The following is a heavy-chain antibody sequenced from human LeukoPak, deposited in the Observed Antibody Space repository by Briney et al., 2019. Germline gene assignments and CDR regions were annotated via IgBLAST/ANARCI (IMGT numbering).Heavy chain of an antibody. CDR3: TTTRYYYYMDV. J-gene: IGHJ6*03. CDR1: GFTFDDYG. V-gene: IGHV3-15*01. Sequence: PGGSLRLSCAASGFTFDDYGMSWVRQAPGKGLEWVGRIKSKTDGGTTDYAAPVKGRFTISRDDSKNTLYLQMNSLKTEDAAVYYCTTTRYYYYMDVWGKGTTVTVSS. CDR2: IKSKTDGGTT.